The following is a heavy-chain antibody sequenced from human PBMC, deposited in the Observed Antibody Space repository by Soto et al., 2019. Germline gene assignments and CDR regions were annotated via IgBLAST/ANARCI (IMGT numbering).Heavy chain of an antibody. CDR3: AAFPDIVVVPAANRYAFDI. Sequence: SVKVSCKASGFTFTSSAMQWVRQARGQRLEWIGWIVVGSGNTNYAQKFQERVTITRDMSTSTAYMELSSLRSEDTAVYYCAAFPDIVVVPAANRYAFDIWGQGKMVTVSS. V-gene: IGHV1-58*02. CDR1: GFTFTSSA. D-gene: IGHD2-2*01. J-gene: IGHJ3*02. CDR2: IVVGSGNT.